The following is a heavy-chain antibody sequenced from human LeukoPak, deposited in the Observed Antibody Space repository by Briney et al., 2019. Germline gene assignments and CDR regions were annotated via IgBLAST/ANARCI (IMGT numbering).Heavy chain of an antibody. J-gene: IGHJ4*02. CDR3: ARYGLAYTYDF. CDR2: IYYSGST. Sequence: SETLSLTCSVSGGSISGYYWSWIRQPPGKGLEWIGYIYYSGSTNYNPSLKSRATMSVDTSKNQFSLKLSSVTAADTAVYYCARYGLAYTYDFWGQGTLVTVSS. CDR1: GGSISGYY. V-gene: IGHV4-59*01. D-gene: IGHD3-16*01.